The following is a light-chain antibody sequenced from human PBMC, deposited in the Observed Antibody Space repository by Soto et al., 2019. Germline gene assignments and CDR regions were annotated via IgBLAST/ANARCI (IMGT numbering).Light chain of an antibody. J-gene: IGKJ2*01. V-gene: IGKV3-15*01. CDR1: QSVSSN. CDR3: QQYTNWPPSYT. Sequence: EIVMTQSPDTLSVSPGESATLSCRASQSVSSNLAWYQQKPGQAPRLLIYGASTRATGVPARFSGSGSGTEFTLTISSLQSEDFAVYYCQQYTNWPPSYTFGKGTKLEIK. CDR2: GAS.